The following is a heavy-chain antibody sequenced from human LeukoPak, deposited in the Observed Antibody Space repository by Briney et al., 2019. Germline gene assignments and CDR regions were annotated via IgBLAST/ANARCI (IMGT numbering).Heavy chain of an antibody. V-gene: IGHV3-21*06. J-gene: IGHJ4*02. CDR1: GFTFSDYN. CDR3: ARVSTAVSLAIDY. CDR2: ISSSSTYI. D-gene: IGHD6-13*01. Sequence: GGSLRLSCAASGFTFSDYNMNWVRQAPGKGLEWVSVISSSSTYIYYVDSVKGRFTISRDNAKNSLYLQMNSLRAEDTAVYYCARVSTAVSLAIDYWGQGTLVTVST.